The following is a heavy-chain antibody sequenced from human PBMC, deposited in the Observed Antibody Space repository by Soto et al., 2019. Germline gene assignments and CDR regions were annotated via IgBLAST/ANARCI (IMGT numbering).Heavy chain of an antibody. Sequence: PGGSLRLSCAASGFTFTRYSMNWVHQAPGKGLEWVSSISSTTNYICYGDSMKGRFTISRDKAKNSLYLEMNSLRAEDTAVYYCARESEDLTSNFDYWGQGTLVTVSS. J-gene: IGHJ4*02. V-gene: IGHV3-21*06. CDR3: ARESEDLTSNFDY. CDR1: GFTFTRYS. CDR2: ISSTTNYI.